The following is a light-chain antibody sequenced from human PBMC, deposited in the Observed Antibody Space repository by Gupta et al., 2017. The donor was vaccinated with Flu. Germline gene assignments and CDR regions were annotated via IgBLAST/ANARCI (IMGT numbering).Light chain of an antibody. CDR1: QNVLYISNNKNY. CDR2: WAS. Sequence: SLSERATINCKSSQNVLYISNNKNYLAWYQQKPGQPPRLLISWASTRESGVPDRFSGSGSETDFTLTISSLQAEDVAVYYCQQDYTTPWTFGQGTSVEIK. V-gene: IGKV4-1*01. J-gene: IGKJ1*01. CDR3: QQDYTTPWT.